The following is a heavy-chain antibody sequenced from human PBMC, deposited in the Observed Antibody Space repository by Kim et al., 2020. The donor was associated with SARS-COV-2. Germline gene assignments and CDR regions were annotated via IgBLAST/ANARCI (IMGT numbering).Heavy chain of an antibody. CDR2: IIPIFGTA. Sequence: SVKVSCKASGGTFSSYAISWVRQAPGQGLEWMGGIIPIFGTANYAQKFQGRVTITADESTSTAYMELSSLRSEDTAVYYCARDYLGLKQYGEKGPLGFDPWGQGTLVTVSS. CDR1: GGTFSSYA. J-gene: IGHJ5*02. D-gene: IGHD4-17*01. CDR3: ARDYLGLKQYGEKGPLGFDP. V-gene: IGHV1-69*13.